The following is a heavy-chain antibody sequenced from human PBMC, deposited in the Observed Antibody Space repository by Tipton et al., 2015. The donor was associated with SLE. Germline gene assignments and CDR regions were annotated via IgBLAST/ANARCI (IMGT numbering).Heavy chain of an antibody. CDR3: TRDQIAVVD. V-gene: IGHV3-53*01. Sequence: SLRLSCAASGFTVSSNYMSWVRQAPGKGLEWVSVIYSGGSTNYADSVKGRFTISRDNSKNTLYLQMNSLRAEDTAVYYCTRDQIAVVDWGQGTLVTVSS. CDR1: GFTVSSNY. J-gene: IGHJ4*02. D-gene: IGHD6-19*01. CDR2: IYSGGST.